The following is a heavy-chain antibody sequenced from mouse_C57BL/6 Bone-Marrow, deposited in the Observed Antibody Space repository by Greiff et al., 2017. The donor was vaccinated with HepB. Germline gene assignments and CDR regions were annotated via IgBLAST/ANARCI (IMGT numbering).Heavy chain of an antibody. J-gene: IGHJ1*03. CDR2: ISNGGGST. CDR3: ARHGHYYGSRHWYFDV. Sequence: EVQVVESGGGLVQPGGSLKLSCAASGFTFSDYYMYWVRQTPEKRLEWVAYISNGGGSTYYPDTVKGRFTISRDNAKNTLYLQMSRLKSEDTAMYYCARHGHYYGSRHWYFDVWGTGTTVTVSS. V-gene: IGHV5-12*01. CDR1: GFTFSDYY. D-gene: IGHD1-1*01.